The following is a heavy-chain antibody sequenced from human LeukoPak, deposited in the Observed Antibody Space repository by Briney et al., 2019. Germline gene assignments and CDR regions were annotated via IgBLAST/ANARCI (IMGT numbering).Heavy chain of an antibody. Sequence: GGSLRLSCAASGFTLSGYWMSWVRQAPVKGLEWVANIKQDGSDKNYLDSVKGRFTVSRDNAKNSLYLQMDSLRDEDTAVYYCVRGGGSFDSWGQGTLVTVSS. V-gene: IGHV3-7*04. CDR1: GFTLSGYW. CDR3: VRGGGSFDS. J-gene: IGHJ4*02. CDR2: IKQDGSDK. D-gene: IGHD3-16*01.